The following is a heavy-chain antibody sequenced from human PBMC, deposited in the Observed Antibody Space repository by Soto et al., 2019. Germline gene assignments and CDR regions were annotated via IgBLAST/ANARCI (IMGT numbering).Heavy chain of an antibody. J-gene: IGHJ3*02. Sequence: EVQLVESGGGLVQPGQSLRVSCAASGFSFSSYSMNWVRQAPGKGLEWISYISSSKTYIWYADSVKGRFTISRDNAKNSLSLQMNSLRDEETAVYYCVRDSGWAFDIWGIGTMVTVSS. D-gene: IGHD6-19*01. CDR2: ISSSKTYI. CDR1: GFSFSSYS. CDR3: VRDSGWAFDI. V-gene: IGHV3-48*02.